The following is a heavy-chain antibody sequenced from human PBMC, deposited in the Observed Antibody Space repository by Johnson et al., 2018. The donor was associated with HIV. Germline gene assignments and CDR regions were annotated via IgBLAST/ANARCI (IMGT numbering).Heavy chain of an antibody. V-gene: IGHV3-30-3*01. CDR2: ISYDGSNK. D-gene: IGHD3-3*01. CDR1: GFTFSSYA. Sequence: VQLVESGGGLVQPGGSLRLSCAASGFTFSSYAMHWVRQAPGKGLEWVAVISYDGSNKYYADSVKGRFTISRDNSKNTLYLQMNRLRTEDTAVFYCAKGPLYDFWSGEAFDIWGQGTMVTVSS. CDR3: AKGPLYDFWSGEAFDI. J-gene: IGHJ3*02.